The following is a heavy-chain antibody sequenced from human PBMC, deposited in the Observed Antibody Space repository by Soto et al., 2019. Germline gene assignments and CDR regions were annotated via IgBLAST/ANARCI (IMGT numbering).Heavy chain of an antibody. Sequence: QVHLQQWGAGLLKPSETLSLTCAVYGESFIGYYWTWIRQSPGKGLAWIGEINHGGSTNYNPSLKSRVTISIDTSKKQFSLKWTSVTAADTSVYYCARTDIVTTNGFDPWGQGTLVTVSS. CDR3: ARTDIVTTNGFDP. V-gene: IGHV4-34*01. CDR2: INHGGST. D-gene: IGHD5-12*01. CDR1: GESFIGYY. J-gene: IGHJ5*02.